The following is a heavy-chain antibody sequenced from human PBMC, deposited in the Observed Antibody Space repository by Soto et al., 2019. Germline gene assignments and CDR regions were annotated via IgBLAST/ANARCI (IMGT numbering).Heavy chain of an antibody. CDR2: INHSGST. CDR1: GGSFSGYY. D-gene: IGHD5-12*01. Sequence: QVQLQQWGAGLLKPSETLSLTCAVYGGSFSGYYWSWIRQPPGKGLEWIGEINHSGSTNYNPSLKSRVTISVDTSKNQFSLKLSSVTAADTAVYYCARGGKIVATTTAAFDIWGQGTMVTVSS. J-gene: IGHJ3*02. CDR3: ARGGKIVATTTAAFDI. V-gene: IGHV4-34*01.